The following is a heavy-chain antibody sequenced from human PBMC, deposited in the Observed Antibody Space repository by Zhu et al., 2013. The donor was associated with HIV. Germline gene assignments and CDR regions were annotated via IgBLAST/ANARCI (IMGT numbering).Heavy chain of an antibody. CDR3: ARGIPKRAARRGFDY. V-gene: IGHV1-8*02. CDR1: GYTFTGYY. D-gene: IGHD6-6*01. Sequence: QVQLVQSGAEVKKPGASVKVSCKASGYTFTGYYMHWVRQAPGQGLEWMGWMNPNSGNTGYAQKFQGRVTMTRNTSISTAYMELSSLRSEDTAVYYCARGIPKRAARRGFDYWGQGTLVTVSS. CDR2: MNPNSGNT. J-gene: IGHJ4*02.